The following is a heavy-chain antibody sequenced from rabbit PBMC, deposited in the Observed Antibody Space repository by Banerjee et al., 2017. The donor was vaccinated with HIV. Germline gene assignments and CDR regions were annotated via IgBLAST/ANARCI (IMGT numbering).Heavy chain of an antibody. CDR3: AREIHPSNGGMDL. CDR2: IYTGSSGST. D-gene: IGHD1-1*01. Sequence: QSLEESGGDLVKPGASLTLTCTASGFTLSSYWICWVRQAPGKGLEWIACIYTGSSGSTYYASWAKGRFTISKTSSTTVTLQMTSLTAADTAAYFCAREIHPSNGGMDLWGQGTLVTVS. V-gene: IGHV1S40*01. CDR1: GFTLSSYW. J-gene: IGHJ6*01.